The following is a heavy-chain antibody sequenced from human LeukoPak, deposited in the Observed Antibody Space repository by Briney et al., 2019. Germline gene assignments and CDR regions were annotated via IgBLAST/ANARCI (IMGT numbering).Heavy chain of an antibody. Sequence: GGSLRLSCAASGFTFSSYGMHWVRQAPGKGLEWVAVISYDGSNKYYADSVKGRFTISRDNSKNTLYLQMNSLRAEDTAVYYCAKDLGYSSGWYGAACDYWGQGTLVTVSS. CDR1: GFTFSSYG. V-gene: IGHV3-30*18. D-gene: IGHD6-19*01. CDR2: ISYDGSNK. CDR3: AKDLGYSSGWYGAACDY. J-gene: IGHJ4*02.